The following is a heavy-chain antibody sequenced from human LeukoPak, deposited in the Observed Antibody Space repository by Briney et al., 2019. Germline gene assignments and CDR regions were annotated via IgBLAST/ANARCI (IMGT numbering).Heavy chain of an antibody. CDR2: ISAYNGNT. D-gene: IGHD3-10*01. J-gene: IGHJ6*02. CDR1: GYTFTSYG. Sequence: ASVKVSCKASGYTFTSYGISWVRQAPGQGLEWMGWISAYNGNTNYAQKLQGRVTMTTDTSTSTAYMELRSLRSDDTAVYYCARPTPYYYGSGSYRHYYGMDVWGQGTTVTVSS. V-gene: IGHV1-18*01. CDR3: ARPTPYYYGSGSYRHYYGMDV.